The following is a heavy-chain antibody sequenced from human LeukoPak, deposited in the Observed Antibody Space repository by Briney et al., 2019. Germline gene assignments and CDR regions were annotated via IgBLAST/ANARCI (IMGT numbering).Heavy chain of an antibody. CDR3: ARGVVGLTTVDY. CDR1: GGSIGTYY. Sequence: PSETLSLTCTVSGGSIGTYYWSWIRQPPGKGLEWIGYFYYSGSTNYNPSLKSRVTISKDTSKNQFSLKLTSVTAADTAVYYCARGVVGLTTVDYWGPGTLVTVSS. D-gene: IGHD1-26*01. J-gene: IGHJ4*02. V-gene: IGHV4-59*01. CDR2: FYYSGST.